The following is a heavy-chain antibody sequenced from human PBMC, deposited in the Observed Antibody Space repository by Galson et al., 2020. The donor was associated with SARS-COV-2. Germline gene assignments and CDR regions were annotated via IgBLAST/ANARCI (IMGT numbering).Heavy chain of an antibody. Sequence: SETLSLTFAVYVGSFSGYYWSCIRHPPGKVLEWIGEINHSGSTNYNPSLKSLVTIPVDTSKNQFSLKLSSVTAADTAVYYCARGPWAPYSGYDYQRYDAFDIWGQGTMVTVSS. CDR3: ARGPWAPYSGYDYQRYDAFDI. J-gene: IGHJ3*02. CDR1: VGSFSGYY. D-gene: IGHD5-12*01. CDR2: INHSGST. V-gene: IGHV4-34*01.